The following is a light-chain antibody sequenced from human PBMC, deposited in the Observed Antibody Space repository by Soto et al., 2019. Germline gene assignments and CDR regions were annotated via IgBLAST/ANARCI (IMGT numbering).Light chain of an antibody. J-gene: IGKJ1*01. CDR3: QQYGSSSPWT. CDR2: KAS. CDR1: QSISSW. Sequence: DIQMTQSPSTLSASVGDRVTITCRARQSISSWLAWYKQKPGKAPKLLIYKASSLETGVPSRISGSGSGTEFTLIISSLQPDDFASYYCQQYGSSSPWTFGQGTKVEIK. V-gene: IGKV1-5*03.